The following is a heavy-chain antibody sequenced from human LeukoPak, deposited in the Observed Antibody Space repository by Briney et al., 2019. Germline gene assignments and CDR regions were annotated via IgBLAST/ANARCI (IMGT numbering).Heavy chain of an antibody. CDR2: INTNTGSP. Sequence: GASVKVSCKASGYTFTSYAMNWVRQAPGQGLEWMGWINTNTGSPTYAQGFTGRFVFSLDTSVSTAYLQISSLKAEDTAVYYCAREDYYGSGSYYNDGSWFDPWGQGTLVTVSS. V-gene: IGHV7-4-1*02. D-gene: IGHD3-10*01. CDR1: GYTFTSYA. J-gene: IGHJ5*02. CDR3: AREDYYGSGSYYNDGSWFDP.